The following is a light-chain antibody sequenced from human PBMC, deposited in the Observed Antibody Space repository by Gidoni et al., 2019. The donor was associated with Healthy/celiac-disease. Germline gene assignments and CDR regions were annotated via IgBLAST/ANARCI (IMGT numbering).Light chain of an antibody. CDR2: AAS. CDR3: QQSYSTPRGLT. J-gene: IGKJ4*01. CDR1: QSISSY. V-gene: IGKV1-39*01. Sequence: DIQLTQSPSSLSASVGDRVTITCRASQSISSYLNWYQQKPGKAPKLLIYAASSLQSGVPSRFSGSGSGTDFTLTLSSLQPEDFATYSCQQSYSTPRGLTFGGGTKVEIK.